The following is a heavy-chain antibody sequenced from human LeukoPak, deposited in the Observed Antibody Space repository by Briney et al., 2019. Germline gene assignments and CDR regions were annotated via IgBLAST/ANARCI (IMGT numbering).Heavy chain of an antibody. V-gene: IGHV3-30*02. CDR1: GFTFRSYG. D-gene: IGHD5-18*01. Sequence: PGGSLRLSCAASGFTFRSYGMHWVRQAPGKGLEWVAFIRYDGSNKYYADSVKGRFTISRDNSKNTLYLQMNSLRAEDTAVYYCAKDRGYSYGSPDYWGQGTLVTVSS. CDR3: AKDRGYSYGSPDY. CDR2: IRYDGSNK. J-gene: IGHJ4*02.